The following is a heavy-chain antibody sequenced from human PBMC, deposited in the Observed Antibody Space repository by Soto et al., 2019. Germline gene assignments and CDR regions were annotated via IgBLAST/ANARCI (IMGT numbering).Heavy chain of an antibody. Sequence: QVQLVESGGGVLQPGRSLRLSCAASGFTFSSYAMHWVRQAPGKGLEWVAMISFDEHNKYYADSVKGRFTASRDNSKNTLYLQMSSLANEDTAVYYWAKSAVAATFWYGDVWGRGTQVTVSS. D-gene: IGHD6-13*01. CDR2: ISFDEHNK. CDR3: AKSAVAATFWYGDV. CDR1: GFTFSSYA. V-gene: IGHV3-33*03. J-gene: IGHJ2*01.